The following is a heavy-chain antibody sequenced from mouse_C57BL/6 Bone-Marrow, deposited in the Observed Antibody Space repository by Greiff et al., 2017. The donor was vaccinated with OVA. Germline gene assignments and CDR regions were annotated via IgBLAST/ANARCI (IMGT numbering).Heavy chain of an antibody. J-gene: IGHJ3*01. Sequence: QFQLQPSVAALLPPGASVKLSCKASGYTFTEYTIHWVKQRSGQGLEWIGWFYPGSGSIKYNEKFKDKATLTADKSSSTVYMELSRLTSEDSAVYFCARHEEAYGSSLAWFAYWGQGTLVTVSA. CDR2: FYPGSGSI. CDR1: GYTFTEYT. D-gene: IGHD1-1*01. CDR3: ARHEEAYGSSLAWFAY. V-gene: IGHV1-62-2*01.